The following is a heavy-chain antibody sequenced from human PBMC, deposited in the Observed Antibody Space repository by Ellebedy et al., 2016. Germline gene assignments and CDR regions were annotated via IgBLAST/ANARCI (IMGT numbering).Heavy chain of an antibody. J-gene: IGHJ2*01. CDR1: GGSITSNDNY. CDR2: IYYSGST. Sequence: SETLSLTCTLSGGSITSNDNYWGWIRQAPGKGLEWIGSIYYSGSTNYNPSLKSRVTISIGTSMRQFSLKLTSVTAADTAVYYCARSPEDVVGTSAASPHWYFDLWGRGTLVTVSS. V-gene: IGHV4-39*01. CDR3: ARSPEDVVGTSAASPHWYFDL. D-gene: IGHD2-15*01.